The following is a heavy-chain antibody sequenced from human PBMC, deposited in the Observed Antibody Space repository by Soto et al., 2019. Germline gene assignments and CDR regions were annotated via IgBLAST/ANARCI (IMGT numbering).Heavy chain of an antibody. CDR1: GGSISSYY. CDR2: IYYSGST. D-gene: IGHD3-22*01. J-gene: IGHJ5*02. CDR3: ARTSYDSSGTAADP. V-gene: IGHV4-59*01. Sequence: PSETLSLTCTVSGGSISSYYWSWIRQPPGKGLEWIGYIYYSGSTNYNPSLKSRVTISVDTSKNQFSLKLSSVTAADTAVYYCARTSYDSSGTAADPWGQGTLVTVSS.